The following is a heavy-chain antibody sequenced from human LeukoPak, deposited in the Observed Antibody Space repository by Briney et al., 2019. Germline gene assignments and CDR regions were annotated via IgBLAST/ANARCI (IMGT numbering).Heavy chain of an antibody. Sequence: GGSLRLSCAASGFTFSSYAMHWVRQAPGKGLEWVAVISYDGSNKYYADSVKGRSTISRDNSKNTLYLQMNSLRAEDTAVYYCARDPLWGYGDYPVFDYWGQGTLVTVSS. V-gene: IGHV3-30-3*01. CDR2: ISYDGSNK. CDR1: GFTFSSYA. D-gene: IGHD4-17*01. J-gene: IGHJ4*02. CDR3: ARDPLWGYGDYPVFDY.